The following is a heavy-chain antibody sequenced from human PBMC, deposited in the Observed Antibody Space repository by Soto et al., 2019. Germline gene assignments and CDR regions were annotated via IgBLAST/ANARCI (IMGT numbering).Heavy chain of an antibody. D-gene: IGHD5-12*01. V-gene: IGHV3-33*01. CDR2: IWYDGSNK. CDR3: ARDFSGYDFLDY. Sequence: XXSLRLCCAACGFTFSRYGMHWVLQAPGKGLEWVAVIWYDGSNKYYADSVKGRFTISRDNSKNTLYLQMNSMRAEDTAVYYCARDFSGYDFLDYWGQGTLVTVSS. J-gene: IGHJ4*02. CDR1: GFTFSRYG.